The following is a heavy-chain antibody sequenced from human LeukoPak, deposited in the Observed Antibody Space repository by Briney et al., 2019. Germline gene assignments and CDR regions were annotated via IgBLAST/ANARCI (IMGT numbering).Heavy chain of an antibody. CDR2: ITSGSGYI. J-gene: IGHJ4*02. CDR1: GFTFSTYT. D-gene: IGHD6-19*01. Sequence: GGSLRLPCAASGFTFSTYTMNWVRQAPGKGLEWVSSITSGSGYIYYADSVKGRFTISRDNAKNSLYLQMNSLRAEDTALYYCARVYNSGQNDYWGQGTLVTVSS. V-gene: IGHV3-21*01. CDR3: ARVYNSGQNDY.